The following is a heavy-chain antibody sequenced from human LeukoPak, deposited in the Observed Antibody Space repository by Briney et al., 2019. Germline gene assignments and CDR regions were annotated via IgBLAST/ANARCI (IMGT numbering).Heavy chain of an antibody. D-gene: IGHD4/OR15-4a*01. Sequence: SETLSLTCAVYGGSFSGYYWSWIRQPPGKGLEWIGEINHSGSTNYNPSLKSRVTISVDTSKNQFSLKLSSVTAADTAVYYCARAMMVLDYYYGMDVWGQGTTVTVSS. J-gene: IGHJ6*02. CDR2: INHSGST. CDR3: ARAMMVLDYYYGMDV. CDR1: GGSFSGYY. V-gene: IGHV4-34*01.